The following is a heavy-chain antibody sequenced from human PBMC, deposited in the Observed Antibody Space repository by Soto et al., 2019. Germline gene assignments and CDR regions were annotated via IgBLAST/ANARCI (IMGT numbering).Heavy chain of an antibody. J-gene: IGHJ6*02. CDR3: AREEVPQWFSRGYYGMDV. Sequence: NPSETLSLTCAVSGGSFIGYYCGLFRQPPCKWLEWIGEINHSGTTSYNPSLKSRVTISVDSSKNQLSLKLSSVTAADTAVYFCAREEVPQWFSRGYYGMDVWGQGTTVTVSS. V-gene: IGHV4-34*01. D-gene: IGHD2-8*01. CDR1: GGSFIGYY. CDR2: INHSGTT.